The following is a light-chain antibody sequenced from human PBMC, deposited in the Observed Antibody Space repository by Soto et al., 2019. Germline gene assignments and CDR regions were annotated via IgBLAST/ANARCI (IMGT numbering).Light chain of an antibody. CDR3: CSYAGSYTGV. J-gene: IGLJ3*02. Sequence: QSALTQPHSVSGSPGQSVTISCSGTSSDVGNYNYVSWYQHHPGKAPKLMIYDVTTRPSGVPDRFSGSKSGNTASLTISGLQAEDEADFYCCSYAGSYTGVFGGGTKVTVL. V-gene: IGLV2-11*01. CDR2: DVT. CDR1: SSDVGNYNY.